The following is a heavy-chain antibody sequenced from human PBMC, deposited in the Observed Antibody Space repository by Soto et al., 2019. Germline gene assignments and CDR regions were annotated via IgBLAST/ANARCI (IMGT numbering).Heavy chain of an antibody. CDR3: ARDLLTKANTWDYYYGMDV. CDR1: GFTFSSYS. CDR2: ISSSSSYI. J-gene: IGHJ6*02. V-gene: IGHV3-21*01. D-gene: IGHD3-10*01. Sequence: GGSLRLSCAASGFTFSSYSMNWVRQAPGKGLEWVSSISSSSSYIYYADSVKGRFTISRDNAKNSLYLQMNSLRAEDTAVYYCARDLLTKANTWDYYYGMDVWGQGTTVTVSS.